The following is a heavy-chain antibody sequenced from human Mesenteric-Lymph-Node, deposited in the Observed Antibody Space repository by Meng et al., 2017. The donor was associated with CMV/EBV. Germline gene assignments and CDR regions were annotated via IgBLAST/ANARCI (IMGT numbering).Heavy chain of an antibody. V-gene: IGHV3-49*04. Sequence: GGSLRLSCTASGFTFGDYAMSWVRQAPGKGLEWVGFIRTKANGGTTEYAASVKGRFTISRYDSKNIAYLQMNSLKTEDTAVYYCTRHERVIVVPASSSFDYWGQGTLVTVSS. CDR1: GFTFGDYA. D-gene: IGHD2-2*01. CDR3: TRHERVIVVPASSSFDY. CDR2: IRTKANGGTT. J-gene: IGHJ4*02.